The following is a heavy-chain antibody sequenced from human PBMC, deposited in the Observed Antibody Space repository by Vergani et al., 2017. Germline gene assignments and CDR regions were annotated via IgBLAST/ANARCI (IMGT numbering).Heavy chain of an antibody. V-gene: IGHV1-2*02. D-gene: IGHD1-26*01. Sequence: QVQLVQSGAEVKKPGASVKVSCKASGYTFTGYYMHWVRQAPGQGLEWMGWINPNSGGTNYAQKFQGRVTMTRDTSISTAYMELSRLRSDDTAVYYCAGLPWELLHYYGMDVWGQGTTVTVSS. J-gene: IGHJ6*02. CDR1: GYTFTGYY. CDR3: AGLPWELLHYYGMDV. CDR2: INPNSGGT.